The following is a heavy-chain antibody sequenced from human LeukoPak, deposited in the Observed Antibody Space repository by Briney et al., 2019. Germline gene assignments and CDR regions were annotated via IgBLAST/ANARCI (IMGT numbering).Heavy chain of an antibody. CDR3: ASSSGYYYVGGFAY. Sequence: PSETLSLTCTVSSGSFTSGGYYWSWIRQHPGKGLEWIGYTYYSGSTYYNPSLKSRVTISVDTSKNQFSLKLSSVTAADTAVYYCASSSGYYYVGGFAYWGQGTLVTVSS. J-gene: IGHJ4*02. V-gene: IGHV4-31*03. CDR1: SGSFTSGGYY. D-gene: IGHD3-22*01. CDR2: TYYSGST.